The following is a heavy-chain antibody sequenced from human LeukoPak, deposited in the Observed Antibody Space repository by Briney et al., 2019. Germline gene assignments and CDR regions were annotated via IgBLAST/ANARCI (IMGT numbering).Heavy chain of an antibody. J-gene: IGHJ4*02. Sequence: GGSVRLSCAASGFTFSSYAMSWVRQAPGKGLEWVSAISGSGGSTYYADSVKGRFTISRDNSKNTLYLQMNSLRAEDTAVYYCAKLRITMIVVVNYYFDYWGQGTLVTASS. CDR3: AKLRITMIVVVNYYFDY. CDR1: GFTFSSYA. V-gene: IGHV3-23*01. CDR2: ISGSGGST. D-gene: IGHD3-22*01.